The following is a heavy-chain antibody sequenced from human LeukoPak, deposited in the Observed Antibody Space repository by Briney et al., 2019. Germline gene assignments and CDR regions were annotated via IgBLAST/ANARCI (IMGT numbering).Heavy chain of an antibody. CDR1: GFTFSNSD. V-gene: IGHV3-21*01. CDR3: ARSGCPGGSCYLRYSWLDL. J-gene: IGHJ5*02. D-gene: IGHD2-15*01. Sequence: EAGGSLRLSCAASGFTFSNSDMNWVRQAPGKGLEWVSSITTTSSYIYYADSVRGRFTISRDNAKNSLYLHMDSLRAEDTAVYYCARSGCPGGSCYLRYSWLDLWGRGTLVTVSS. CDR2: ITTTSSYI.